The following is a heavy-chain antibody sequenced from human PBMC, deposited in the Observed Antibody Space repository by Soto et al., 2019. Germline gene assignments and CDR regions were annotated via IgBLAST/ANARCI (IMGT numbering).Heavy chain of an antibody. J-gene: IGHJ4*02. CDR2: ISGSGGST. Sequence: TGGSLRLSCAASGFTFSSYAMSWVRQAPGKGLEWVSAISGSGGSTYYADSVKGRITISRDNSKNTLYLQMNSLRAEDTAVYYCAKLGPDIWYFDYWGQGTLVTVSS. D-gene: IGHD3-9*01. CDR1: GFTFSSYA. V-gene: IGHV3-23*01. CDR3: AKLGPDIWYFDY.